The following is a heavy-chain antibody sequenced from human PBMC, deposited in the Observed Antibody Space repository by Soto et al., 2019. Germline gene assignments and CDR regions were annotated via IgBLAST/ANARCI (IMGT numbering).Heavy chain of an antibody. CDR1: GGSVSSGSYY. CDR2: IYYSGST. J-gene: IGHJ6*02. D-gene: IGHD3-10*01. V-gene: IGHV4-61*01. CDR3: ARGLYYGSGSYWYYGMDV. Sequence: SETLSLTCTVSGGSVSSGSYYWSWIRQPPGKGLEWIGYIYYSGSTNYNPSLKSRVTISVDTSKNQFSLKLSSVTAADTAVYYCARGLYYGSGSYWYYGMDVWGQGTTVTVSS.